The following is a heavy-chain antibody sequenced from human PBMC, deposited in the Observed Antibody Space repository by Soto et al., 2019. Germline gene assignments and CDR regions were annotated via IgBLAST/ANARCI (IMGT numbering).Heavy chain of an antibody. CDR3: ARDVRGITIFGVVTRAQNWFDP. J-gene: IGHJ5*02. CDR2: IYYSGST. V-gene: IGHV4-61*01. Sequence: SETLSLTCTVSGGSVSSGSYYWSWIRQPPGKGLEWIGYIYYSGSTNYNPSLKSRVTTSVDTSKNQFSLKLSSVTAADTAVYYCARDVRGITIFGVVTRAQNWFDPWGQGTLVTVSS. D-gene: IGHD3-3*01. CDR1: GGSVSSGSYY.